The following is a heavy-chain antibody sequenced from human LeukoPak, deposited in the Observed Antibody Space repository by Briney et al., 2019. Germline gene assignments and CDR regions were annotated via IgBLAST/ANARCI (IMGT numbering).Heavy chain of an antibody. CDR2: INNSSRYI. CDR3: ARDLGIVYYYGMDV. CDR1: EFTFNNYT. J-gene: IGHJ6*02. Sequence: GGSPRLSCAPPEFTFNNYTLNWVRQVPGEGLEWGSSINNSSRYISYADSVNGRFTISRDNAKNSLYLQMNSLRAEDTAVYYCARDLGIVYYYGMDVWGQGTTVIVSS. V-gene: IGHV3-21*01. D-gene: IGHD7-27*01.